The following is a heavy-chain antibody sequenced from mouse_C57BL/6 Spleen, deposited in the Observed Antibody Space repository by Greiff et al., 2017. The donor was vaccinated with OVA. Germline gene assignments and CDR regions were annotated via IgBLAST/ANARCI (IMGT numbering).Heavy chain of an antibody. CDR3: ARRVDGYYGGAMDY. CDR1: GYTFTSYW. V-gene: IGHV1-52*01. CDR2: IDPSDSET. Sequence: VQLKQPGAELVRPGSSVKLSCKASGYTFTSYWMHWVKQRPIQGLEWIGNIDPSDSETHYNQKFKDKATLTVDKSSSTAYMQLSSLTSEDSAVYYCARRVDGYYGGAMDYWGQGTSVTVSS. D-gene: IGHD2-3*01. J-gene: IGHJ4*01.